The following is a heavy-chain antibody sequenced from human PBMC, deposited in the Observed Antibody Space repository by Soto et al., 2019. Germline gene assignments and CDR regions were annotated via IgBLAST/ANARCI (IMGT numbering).Heavy chain of an antibody. Sequence: QITLKESGPTLVKPTQTLTLTCTFSGFSLDTSGVGVAWIRRPPGKALEWLTLIYWDDDKRYSPSLRSRLTITKETSKNRVVLTMTNMDPVDTATYYCSHMEARVASYGLDVWGQGTTVTVSS. J-gene: IGHJ6*02. CDR3: SHMEARVASYGLDV. CDR1: GFSLDTSGVG. V-gene: IGHV2-5*02. CDR2: IYWDDDK. D-gene: IGHD2-15*01.